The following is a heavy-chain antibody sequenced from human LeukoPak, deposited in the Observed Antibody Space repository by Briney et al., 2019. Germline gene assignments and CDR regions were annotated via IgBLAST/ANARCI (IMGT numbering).Heavy chain of an antibody. Sequence: SETLSLTCAVYGGSFSGYYWSWIRQPPGKGLEWIGEINHSGSTNYNPSLKSRVTISVDTSKNQFSLKLSSVTAADTAVYYCARGFITMVRGVIRFDPWGQGTLVTVSS. CDR1: GGSFSGYY. D-gene: IGHD3-10*01. J-gene: IGHJ5*02. V-gene: IGHV4-34*01. CDR2: INHSGST. CDR3: ARGFITMVRGVIRFDP.